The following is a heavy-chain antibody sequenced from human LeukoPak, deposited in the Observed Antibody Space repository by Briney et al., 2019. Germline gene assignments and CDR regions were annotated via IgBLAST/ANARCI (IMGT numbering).Heavy chain of an antibody. D-gene: IGHD7-27*01. CDR2: LNPSGGSS. CDR3: AKDPGDKDIDRWLDP. V-gene: IGHV1-46*01. Sequence: GASVEVSCKASGYTVTSYYMHWVRQAPGQGLEWMAILNPSGGSSNYAQKFQGRATLTRATSTGTVYMELSSLRSEDTAVYYCAKDPGDKDIDRWLDPWGQGTLVTVSS. CDR1: GYTVTSYY. J-gene: IGHJ5*02.